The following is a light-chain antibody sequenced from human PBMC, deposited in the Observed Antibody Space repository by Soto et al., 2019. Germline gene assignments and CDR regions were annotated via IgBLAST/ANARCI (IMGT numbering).Light chain of an antibody. CDR1: QVISSW. CDR3: QQASSFPLP. J-gene: IGKJ4*01. CDR2: AAA. Sequence: IQMTQSPSSVSASVGDTVTITCRASQVISSWLAWYQQKPGKAPNLLIYAAANLQSRVPSRFSGSESGTEFTLTIRGLQPEDVATYYCQQASSFPLPFGGGTNVEIK. V-gene: IGKV1-12*01.